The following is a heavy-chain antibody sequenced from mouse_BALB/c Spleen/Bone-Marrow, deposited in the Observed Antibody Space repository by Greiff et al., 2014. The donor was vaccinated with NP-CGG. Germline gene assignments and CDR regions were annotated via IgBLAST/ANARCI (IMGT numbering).Heavy chain of an antibody. J-gene: IGHJ1*01. D-gene: IGHD1-2*01. CDR1: GFSLTNYG. Sequence: VKLMESGPGLVAPSQSLSITCTVSGFSLTNYGVHWVRQPPGKGLEWLGVVWAGGSTNYNSAHMSRLSISKDNSKSQVFLKMNSLQTDDTALYDCGRPVRLGYFDVWGAGTTVTVSA. CDR3: GRPVRLGYFDV. CDR2: VWAGGST. V-gene: IGHV2-9*02.